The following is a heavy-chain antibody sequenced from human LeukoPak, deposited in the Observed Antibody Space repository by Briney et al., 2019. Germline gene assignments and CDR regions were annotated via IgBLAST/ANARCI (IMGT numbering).Heavy chain of an antibody. CDR3: ARDRITMIVVVITTDAFDI. CDR2: IYTSGST. J-gene: IGHJ3*02. V-gene: IGHV4-4*07. D-gene: IGHD3-22*01. CDR1: GGSISSYY. Sequence: PSETLSLTCTVSGGSISSYYWSWIRQPAGKGLEWIGRIYTSGSTNYNPSLKSRVTMSVDTSKNQFSLKLSSVTAADTAVYYCARDRITMIVVVITTDAFDIWGQGTMVTVSS.